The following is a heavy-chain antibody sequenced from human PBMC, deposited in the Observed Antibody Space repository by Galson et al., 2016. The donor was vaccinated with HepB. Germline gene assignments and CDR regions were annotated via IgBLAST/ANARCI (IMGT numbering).Heavy chain of an antibody. V-gene: IGHV1-2*04. CDR1: GYNFIDYY. D-gene: IGHD3-16*01. J-gene: IGHJ6*02. Sequence: SVKVSCKASGYNFIDYYIHWVRQAPGQGLEWMGWINPKSGGTISAQKFQGWVTLTRVTSLNTAYMQLSSLKSDDTAVYYCARGLYSSYYAMDVWGQGTTVTVSS. CDR3: ARGLYSSYYAMDV. CDR2: INPKSGGT.